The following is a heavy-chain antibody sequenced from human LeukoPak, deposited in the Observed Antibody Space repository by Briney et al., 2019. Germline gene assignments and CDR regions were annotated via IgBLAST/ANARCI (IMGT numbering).Heavy chain of an antibody. CDR3: ARVSNDFWSGYPSSVDY. Sequence: SETLSLTCAVYGGSFSGYYWSWIRQPPGKGLEWIGEINHSGSTNYNPSLKSRVTISVDTSKDQFSLKLSSVTAADTAVYYCARVSNDFWSGYPSSVDYWGQGTLVTVSS. CDR2: INHSGST. CDR1: GGSFSGYY. D-gene: IGHD3-3*01. V-gene: IGHV4-34*01. J-gene: IGHJ4*02.